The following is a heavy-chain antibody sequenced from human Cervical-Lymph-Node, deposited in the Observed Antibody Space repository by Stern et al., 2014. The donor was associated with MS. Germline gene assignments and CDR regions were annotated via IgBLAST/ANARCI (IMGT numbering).Heavy chain of an antibody. CDR2: IFPGGSDI. Sequence: QLVQSGPEVKRPGESLKISCQASGYTFTSYWIGWVRQMPGKGLEWIAIIFPGGSDIRSSPSFQGQVTISADKSSSTAYLQWNNLKASDTAIYYCARQRYFDYWGQGTLVTVSS. CDR1: GYTFTSYW. J-gene: IGHJ4*02. CDR3: ARQRYFDY. V-gene: IGHV5-51*01.